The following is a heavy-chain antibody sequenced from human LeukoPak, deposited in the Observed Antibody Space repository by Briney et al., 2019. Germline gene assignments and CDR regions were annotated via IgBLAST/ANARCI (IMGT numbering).Heavy chain of an antibody. CDR1: GGSLSGYY. CDR2: INHSGST. J-gene: IGHJ3*02. V-gene: IGHV4-34*01. D-gene: IGHD6-25*01. CDR3: ARPRAADAFDI. Sequence: PSETLSLTCAVYGGSLSGYYWSWIRQPPGKGLEWIGEINHSGSTNYNPSLKSRATISVDTSKNQFSLKLSSVTAADTAVYYCARPRAADAFDIWGQGTMVTVSS.